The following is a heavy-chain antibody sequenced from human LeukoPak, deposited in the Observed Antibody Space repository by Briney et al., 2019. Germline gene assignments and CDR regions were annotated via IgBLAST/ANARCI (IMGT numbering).Heavy chain of an antibody. Sequence: SETLSLTCAVYGGSFSGYYWSWIRQPPGKGLEWIGYIYYSGSTNYNPSLKSRVTISVDTSKNQFSLKLSSVTAADTAVYYCARYSSCWTVNWLDPWGQGTLVTVSS. CDR1: GGSFSGYY. CDR2: IYYSGST. V-gene: IGHV4-59*08. CDR3: ARYSSCWTVNWLDP. D-gene: IGHD6-13*01. J-gene: IGHJ5*02.